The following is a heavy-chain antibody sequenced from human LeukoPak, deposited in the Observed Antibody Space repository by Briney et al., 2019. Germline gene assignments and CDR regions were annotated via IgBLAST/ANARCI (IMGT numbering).Heavy chain of an antibody. V-gene: IGHV1-18*01. J-gene: IGHJ4*02. CDR1: GYTFTSYG. CDR2: ISAYDGNT. Sequence: ASVKVSCKASGYTFTSYGTSWVRQSPGQGLEWMGWISAYDGNTNYAQKLQRRVTMTTDTSTSTTYLELRSLRSDDTAVYYCARARGALMITFGGVIAFDYWGQGTLVTVSS. CDR3: ARARGALMITFGGVIAFDY. D-gene: IGHD3-16*02.